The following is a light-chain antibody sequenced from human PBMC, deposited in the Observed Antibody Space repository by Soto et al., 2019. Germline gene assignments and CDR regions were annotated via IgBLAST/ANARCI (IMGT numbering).Light chain of an antibody. Sequence: IQMTQSRSSLSASVGDRVAITCLASQNIXXXXXXYXXXPGRAPXVLIYGAASLQSGVPSRFSGSGSGTNFTLTINSLQPEDYATYYCQQSYNIQALTFGGG. V-gene: IGKV1-39*01. J-gene: IGKJ4*01. CDR2: GAA. CDR1: QNIXXX. CDR3: QQSYNIQALT.